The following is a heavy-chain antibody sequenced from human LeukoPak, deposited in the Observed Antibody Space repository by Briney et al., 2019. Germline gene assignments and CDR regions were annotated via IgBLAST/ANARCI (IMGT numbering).Heavy chain of an antibody. CDR2: ISSSSSYI. D-gene: IGHD4-17*01. Sequence: GGSLRLSCAASGFTFSSYSMNWVRQAPGKGLEWVSSISSSSSYIYYADSVKGRFTISRDNAKNSLHLQMNSLRAEDTAVYYCARDGDGDYVSDYWGQGTLVTVSS. V-gene: IGHV3-21*01. CDR3: ARDGDGDYVSDY. J-gene: IGHJ4*02. CDR1: GFTFSSYS.